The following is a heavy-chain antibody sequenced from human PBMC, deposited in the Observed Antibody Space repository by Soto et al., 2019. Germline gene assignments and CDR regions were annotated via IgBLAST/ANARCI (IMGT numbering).Heavy chain of an antibody. CDR2: IHPDGGHT. V-gene: IGHV1-46*01. Sequence: SVKVSCKAPVYPLTNYYVQWVRQAPGQGLEWMGVIHPDGGHTTYSQKFQDRVTMTRETFTRTIYMELSSLRSEDTAVYYCARGDNDYWGQGTLVTVSS. J-gene: IGHJ4*02. CDR3: ARGDNDY. CDR1: VYPLTNYY.